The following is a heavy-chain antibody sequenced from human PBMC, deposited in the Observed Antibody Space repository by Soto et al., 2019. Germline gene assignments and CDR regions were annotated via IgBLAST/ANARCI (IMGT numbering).Heavy chain of an antibody. V-gene: IGHV5-51*01. CDR2: IYPGDSDT. CDR3: ATLTHKGGYDLQFDY. Sequence: GESLKISCKGSGYSFTSYWIGWVRQMPGKGLEWMGIIYPGDSDTRYSPSFQGQVTISADKSISTAYLQWSSLKASDTAMYYCATLTHKGGYDLQFDYWGQGTLVTVSS. D-gene: IGHD5-12*01. CDR1: GYSFTSYW. J-gene: IGHJ4*02.